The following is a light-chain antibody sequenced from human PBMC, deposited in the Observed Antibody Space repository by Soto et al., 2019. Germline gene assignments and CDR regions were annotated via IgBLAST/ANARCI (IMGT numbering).Light chain of an antibody. CDR2: GNS. Sequence: QSVLTQPPSVSGAPGKRVTISCTGSSSNIGAGYDVHWYQQLPGTAPKLLIYGNSNRPSGVPDRFSGSKSGTSASLAITGLHAEDEADYYCQSYDSSLSGVVFGGGTKLTVL. J-gene: IGLJ2*01. V-gene: IGLV1-40*01. CDR1: SSNIGAGYD. CDR3: QSYDSSLSGVV.